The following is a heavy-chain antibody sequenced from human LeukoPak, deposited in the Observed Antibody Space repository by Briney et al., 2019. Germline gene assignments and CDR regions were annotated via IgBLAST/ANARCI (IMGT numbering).Heavy chain of an antibody. D-gene: IGHD3-10*01. V-gene: IGHV1-69*13. CDR2: IIPIFGTA. CDR1: GGTFSSYA. Sequence: SVKVSCKASGGTFSSYAISWVRQAPGQGLEWMGGIIPIFGTANYAQKFQGRVTITADESTSTAYMELSSLRSEDTAVYYCARTYYGSGGYYDWFDPWGQGTLVTVSS. J-gene: IGHJ5*02. CDR3: ARTYYGSGGYYDWFDP.